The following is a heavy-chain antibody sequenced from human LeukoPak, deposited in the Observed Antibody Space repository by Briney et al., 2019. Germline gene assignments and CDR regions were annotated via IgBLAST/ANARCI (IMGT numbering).Heavy chain of an antibody. J-gene: IGHJ4*02. V-gene: IGHV3-23*01. D-gene: IGHD2-21*02. CDR2: ISGSDGST. CDR3: AKFYRATRGACDS. CDR1: GFSFSSFG. Sequence: PGGSLRLSCAASGFSFSSFGMSWVRQAPGKGLEWVSLISGSDGSTDYADSVKGRFTISRDNSKNTLYLQMNSLRAEDTAIYYCAKFYRATRGACDSWGQGTLVTVSS.